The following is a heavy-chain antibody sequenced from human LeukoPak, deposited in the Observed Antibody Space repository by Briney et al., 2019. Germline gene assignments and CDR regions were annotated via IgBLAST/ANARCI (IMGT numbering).Heavy chain of an antibody. CDR1: GFTFSSYS. CDR2: ISSSSSYI. J-gene: IGHJ4*02. Sequence: GGSLRPSCAASGFTFSSYSMNWVCQAPGKGLEWVSSISSSSSYIYYADSVKGRFTISRDNAKNSLYLQMNSLRAEDTAVYYCARDGASITMIVVVISYFDYWGQGTLVTVSS. CDR3: ARDGASITMIVVVISYFDY. D-gene: IGHD3-22*01. V-gene: IGHV3-21*01.